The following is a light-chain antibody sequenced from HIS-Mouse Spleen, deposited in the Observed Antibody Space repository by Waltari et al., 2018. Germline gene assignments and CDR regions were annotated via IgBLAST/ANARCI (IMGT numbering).Light chain of an antibody. CDR3: SSYTSSSPYVV. CDR2: EVS. Sequence: QSALTQPASVSGSPGQSITISCTGTSRDVGGYNYVSSYQQHPGKAPKLMIYEVSNRPSGVSNRFSGSKSGNTASLTISGLQAEDEADYYCSSYTSSSPYVVFGGGTKLTVL. CDR1: SRDVGGYNY. V-gene: IGLV2-14*01. J-gene: IGLJ2*01.